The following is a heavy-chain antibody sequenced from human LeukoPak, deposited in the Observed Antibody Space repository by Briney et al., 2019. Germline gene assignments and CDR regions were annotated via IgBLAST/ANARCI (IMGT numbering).Heavy chain of an antibody. CDR3: ARVSGWGILYYFDY. J-gene: IGHJ4*02. CDR2: MNPNSGNT. V-gene: IGHV1-8*01. CDR1: GYTFTSYD. D-gene: IGHD3-16*01. Sequence: GASVKVSCKASGYTFTSYDINWVRQATGQGLEWMGWMNPNSGNTGYAQQFQGRVTMTRNTSISTAYMELSSLRSEDTAVYYCARVSGWGILYYFDYWGQGTLVTVSS.